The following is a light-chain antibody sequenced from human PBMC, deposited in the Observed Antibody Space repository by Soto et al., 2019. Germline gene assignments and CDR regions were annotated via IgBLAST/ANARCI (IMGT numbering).Light chain of an antibody. V-gene: IGLV3-21*04. J-gene: IGLJ2*01. CDR1: NIGSKS. CDR3: QVWDSSSDHVV. CDR2: YDS. Sequence: SYELTQPPSVSVAPGKTARITCGGKNIGSKSVHWYQQKPGRAPVLVIYYDSDRPSGIPERFSGSNSGNTATLTISRVEAGDEAAYYCQVWDSSSDHVVFGGGTKLTVL.